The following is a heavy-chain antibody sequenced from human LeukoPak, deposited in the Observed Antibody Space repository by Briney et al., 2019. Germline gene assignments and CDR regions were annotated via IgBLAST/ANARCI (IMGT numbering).Heavy chain of an antibody. D-gene: IGHD3-9*01. CDR2: INWNGGRT. CDR1: GFTFDDYG. CDR3: ARDSGFIYH. Sequence: GGSLRLSCAASGFTFDDYGMTWVRRAPGKGLEWVSGINWNGGRTVYADSVEGRFTISRDNARNSLYLQMNSLRAEDTALYYCARDSGFIYHWGQGTLVTVSS. J-gene: IGHJ4*02. V-gene: IGHV3-20*04.